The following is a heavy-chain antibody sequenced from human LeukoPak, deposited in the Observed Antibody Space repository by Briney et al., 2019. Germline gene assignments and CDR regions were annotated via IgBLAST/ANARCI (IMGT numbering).Heavy chain of an antibody. CDR2: ISSSSSYT. Sequence: GGSLRLSCAASGFTFSDYYMSWIRQAPGKGLEXXXYISSSSSYTNYADSVKGRFTISRDNAKNSLYLQMNSLRAEDTAVYYCARNAGYGDYVDFDYWGQGTLVTVSS. V-gene: IGHV3-11*06. CDR1: GFTFSDYY. D-gene: IGHD4-17*01. CDR3: ARNAGYGDYVDFDY. J-gene: IGHJ4*02.